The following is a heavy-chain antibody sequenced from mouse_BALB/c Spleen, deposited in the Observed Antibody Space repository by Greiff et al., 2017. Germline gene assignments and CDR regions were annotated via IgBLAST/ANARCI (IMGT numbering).Heavy chain of an antibody. Sequence: VQLKQSGAELVKPGASVKLSCTASGFNIKDTYMHWVKQRPEQGLEWIGRIDPANGNTKYDPKFQGKATITADTSSNTAYLQLSSLTSEDTAVYYCARLRLRAMDYWGQGTSVTVSS. D-gene: IGHD1-2*01. CDR3: ARLRLRAMDY. J-gene: IGHJ4*01. V-gene: IGHV14-3*02. CDR2: IDPANGNT. CDR1: GFNIKDTY.